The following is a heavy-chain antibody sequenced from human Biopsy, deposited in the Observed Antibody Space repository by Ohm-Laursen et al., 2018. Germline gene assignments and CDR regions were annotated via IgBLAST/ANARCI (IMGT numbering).Heavy chain of an antibody. CDR1: GGSIGSRNHY. CDR2: VYYSGST. V-gene: IGHV4-39*01. Sequence: GTLSLTCSVSGGSIGSRNHYWGWLRQPPGKGLEWIGPVYYSGSTFYNSSLESRVTVSVDTSKNQFHLRLTSMSASDTAVYYCARHSLDDFWSGAHYYFDYWGLGTLVTVSS. CDR3: ARHSLDDFWSGAHYYFDY. J-gene: IGHJ4*02. D-gene: IGHD3-3*01.